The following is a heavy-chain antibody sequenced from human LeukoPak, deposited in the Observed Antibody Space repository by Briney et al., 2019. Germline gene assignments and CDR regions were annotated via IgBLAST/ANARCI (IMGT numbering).Heavy chain of an antibody. J-gene: IGHJ4*02. V-gene: IGHV4-30-4*08. Sequence: SQTLSLTCTVSGGSISSGDYYWSWIRQPPGKGLEWIGYIYYSGSTYYNPSLKSRVTISVDTSKHQCSLKLSSVTAADTAVYYCARTYDFWSGYSSHFDYWGQGTLVTVSS. CDR1: GGSISSGDYY. CDR3: ARTYDFWSGYSSHFDY. D-gene: IGHD3-3*01. CDR2: IYYSGST.